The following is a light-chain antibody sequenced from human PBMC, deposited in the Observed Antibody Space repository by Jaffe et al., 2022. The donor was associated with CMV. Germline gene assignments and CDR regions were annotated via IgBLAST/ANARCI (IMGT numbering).Light chain of an antibody. Sequence: QSALTQPRSVSGSPGQSVTISCTGTRNDVGWYNSVSWYQQYPGKVPKVIIYDVTKRPSGVPDRFSGSKSGSTASLTISGLQADDEADYYCCSYAGDYTMLFGGGTKLTVL. CDR3: CSYAGDYTML. CDR2: DVT. V-gene: IGLV2-11*02. J-gene: IGLJ2*01. CDR1: RNDVGWYNS.